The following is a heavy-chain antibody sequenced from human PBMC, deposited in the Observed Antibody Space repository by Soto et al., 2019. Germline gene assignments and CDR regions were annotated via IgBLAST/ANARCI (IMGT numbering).Heavy chain of an antibody. CDR3: ARASGSGYYYDY. CDR1: GFTFSSFS. Sequence: GGSLTLSCAASGFTFSSFSMKCVRQAPGKGLKWVSSMSSSSIYIYYADSVKGRFTIARDNAKNSLYLQMNSLRAEYTAVYYCARASGSGYYYDYWGQGTLVTVSS. J-gene: IGHJ4*02. V-gene: IGHV3-21*01. CDR2: MSSSSIYI. D-gene: IGHD3-22*01.